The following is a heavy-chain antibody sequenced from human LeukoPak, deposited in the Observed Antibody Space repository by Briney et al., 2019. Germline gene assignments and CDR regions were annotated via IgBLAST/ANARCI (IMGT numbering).Heavy chain of an antibody. J-gene: IGHJ4*02. D-gene: IGHD6-6*01. Sequence: SETLSLTCTVSGGSISSNGYYWGWIRQPPGKGLEWIGSFYYTGSTFYSPSLKSRVTISVDTSKNQFSLKLSSVTAADTAVHYCARRYSSSSSRYFDYWGQGTLVTVSS. CDR3: ARRYSSSSSRYFDY. V-gene: IGHV4-39*01. CDR1: GGSISSNGYY. CDR2: FYYTGST.